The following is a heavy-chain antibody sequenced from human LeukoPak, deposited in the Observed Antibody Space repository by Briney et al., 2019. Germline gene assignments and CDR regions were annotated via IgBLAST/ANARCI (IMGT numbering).Heavy chain of an antibody. CDR1: GGSISSGDYY. V-gene: IGHV4-30-4*01. D-gene: IGHD6-19*01. J-gene: IGHJ4*02. CDR3: ARVGYASGWYPFDY. CDR2: IYYSGST. Sequence: PSETLSLTCTVSGGSISSGDYYWSWIRQPPGKGLEWIGYIYYSGSTTYNPSLKSRLSISVDTSKNQFSLNLSSVTAADTAVYYCARVGYASGWYPFDYWGQGTLVTVSS.